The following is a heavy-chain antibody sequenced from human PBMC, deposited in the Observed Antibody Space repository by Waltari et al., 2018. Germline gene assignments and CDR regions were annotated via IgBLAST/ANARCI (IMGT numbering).Heavy chain of an antibody. Sequence: EVQLLESGGGLVQPGGSLRLSCAASGFTFSNYAMSWVRQAPGKGLEWVSVIFSGGSTTYDADSVKGRFTISRDNSKNTLYLDMNSLRDEDTAVYYWAKGGGWYEGCEYWGQGTLVTVSS. CDR2: IFSGGSTT. V-gene: IGHV3-23*03. CDR3: AKGGGWYEGCEY. J-gene: IGHJ4*02. CDR1: GFTFSNYA. D-gene: IGHD6-19*01.